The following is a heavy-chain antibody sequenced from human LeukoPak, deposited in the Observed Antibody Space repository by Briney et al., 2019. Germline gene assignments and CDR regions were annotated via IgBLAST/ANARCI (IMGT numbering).Heavy chain of an antibody. J-gene: IGHJ5*02. Sequence: SETLSLTCTVSGGSISSTTYYWAWIRQPPGKGLEWIGSIYYSGSTYYNPSLKSRVTMSVDTSKNQFSLKLSSVTAADTAVYYCARHAECKTGGSYYSWVNWFAPWGQGTLVTVSS. V-gene: IGHV4-39*01. CDR2: IYYSGST. D-gene: IGHD2-15*01. CDR1: GGSISSTTYY. CDR3: ARHAECKTGGSYYSWVNWFAP.